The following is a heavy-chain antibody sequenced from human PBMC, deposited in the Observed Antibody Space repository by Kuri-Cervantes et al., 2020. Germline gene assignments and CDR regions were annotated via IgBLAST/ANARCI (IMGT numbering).Heavy chain of an antibody. Sequence: GESLKISCAASGFTFSNAWMSWVRQTPGKGLEWVSGINWNGGSTGYADSVKGRFTISRDNTKNSLYLQMNSLRAEDAALYYCAKDRGAYSSSDYFDYWGKGTLVTVSS. CDR3: AKDRGAYSSSDYFDY. D-gene: IGHD6-6*01. V-gene: IGHV3-20*04. CDR1: GFTFSNAW. J-gene: IGHJ4*02. CDR2: INWNGGST.